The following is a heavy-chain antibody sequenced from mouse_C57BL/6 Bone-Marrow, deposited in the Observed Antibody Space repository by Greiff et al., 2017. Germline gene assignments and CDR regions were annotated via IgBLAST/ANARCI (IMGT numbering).Heavy chain of an antibody. Sequence: VQLQQSGAELARPGASVKLSCKASGYTFTSYGISWVKQRTGQGLEWIGEIYPRSGNTYYNEKFKGKATLTADKSSSTAYMELRSLTSEDSAVYFCSLSTMVTHWYFDVWGTGTTVTVSS. CDR3: SLSTMVTHWYFDV. J-gene: IGHJ1*03. D-gene: IGHD2-1*01. CDR2: IYPRSGNT. CDR1: GYTFTSYG. V-gene: IGHV1-81*01.